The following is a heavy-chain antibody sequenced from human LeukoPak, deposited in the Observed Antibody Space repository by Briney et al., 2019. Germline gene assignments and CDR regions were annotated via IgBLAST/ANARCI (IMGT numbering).Heavy chain of an antibody. D-gene: IGHD5-18*01. V-gene: IGHV3-21*01. CDR2: ISSSSSYI. J-gene: IGHJ4*02. CDR3: ARDPISADTAIDQSDY. Sequence: GGSLRLSCAASGFTFSSYSMNWVRQAPGKGLEWVSSISSSSSYIYYADSVKGRFTISRDNAKNSLYLQMNSLRAEDTAVYYCARDPISADTAIDQSDYWGQGTLVTVSS. CDR1: GFTFSSYS.